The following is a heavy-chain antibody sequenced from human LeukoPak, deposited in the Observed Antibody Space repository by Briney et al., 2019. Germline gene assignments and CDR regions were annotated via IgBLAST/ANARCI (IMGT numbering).Heavy chain of an antibody. D-gene: IGHD3-9*01. CDR1: GFTYSRYA. Sequence: PGGSLRLSCAASGFTYSRYAMSWVRQAPGKGLEWVSAISGSGGSTYYADSVRGRFTISRDNSKNTLYLQMNSLRAEDTAVYYCAKDLYYDILTGYYTYWGQGTLVTVSS. CDR2: ISGSGGST. J-gene: IGHJ4*02. V-gene: IGHV3-23*01. CDR3: AKDLYYDILTGYYTY.